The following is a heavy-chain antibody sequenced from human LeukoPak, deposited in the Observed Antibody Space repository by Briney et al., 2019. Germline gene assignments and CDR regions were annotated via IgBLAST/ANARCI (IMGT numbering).Heavy chain of an antibody. CDR2: IYYTEST. Sequence: KTSETLSLTCTVTGGPISSYHWRWIPQPPGKGLEWIGYIYYTESTNYNPSLKSRVTISVDTSKNHFSLKLSAVTAADTAVYYWARQQLSQLYYFDDWGQGTLVTVSS. V-gene: IGHV4-59*01. J-gene: IGHJ4*02. CDR3: ARQQLSQLYYFDD. D-gene: IGHD6-13*01. CDR1: GGPISSYH.